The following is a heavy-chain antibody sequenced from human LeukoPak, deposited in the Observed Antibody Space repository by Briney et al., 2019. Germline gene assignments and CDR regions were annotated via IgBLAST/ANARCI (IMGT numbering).Heavy chain of an antibody. V-gene: IGHV4-30-2*01. CDR2: IYHSGST. Sequence: SQTLSLTCAVSGGSISSGGYSWSWIRQPPGKGLEWIGYIYHSGSTYYNPSLKSRVTISVDRSKNQFSLKLSSVTAADTAAYYCARGQQWLVTGNWFDPWGQGTLVTVSS. CDR3: ARGQQWLVTGNWFDP. J-gene: IGHJ5*02. D-gene: IGHD6-19*01. CDR1: GGSISSGGYS.